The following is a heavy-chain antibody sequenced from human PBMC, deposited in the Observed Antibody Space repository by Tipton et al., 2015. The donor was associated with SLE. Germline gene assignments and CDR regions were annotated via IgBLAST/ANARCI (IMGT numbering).Heavy chain of an antibody. CDR1: GASISSGGSY. J-gene: IGHJ4*02. Sequence: TLSLTCTVSGASISSGGSYWSWIRQYPGKGLEWIGYIYYSGTTYYNPSLKSRVTISVDTSKNQFSLKLSSVTAADTAMYYCARVRDLDYYESSGYHFDYWGQGTLVTVSS. D-gene: IGHD3-22*01. CDR3: ARVRDLDYYESSGYHFDY. CDR2: IYYSGTT. V-gene: IGHV4-31*03.